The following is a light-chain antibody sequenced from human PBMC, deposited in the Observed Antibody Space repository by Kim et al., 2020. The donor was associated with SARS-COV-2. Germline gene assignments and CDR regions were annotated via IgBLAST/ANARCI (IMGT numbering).Light chain of an antibody. J-gene: IGKJ4*01. CDR2: AAS. V-gene: IGKV1-16*01. Sequence: DIQMTQSPSSLSASVGDRVTITCRASQNVNNHLVWLQQKPGEAPKSLIYAASSLQSGVPTRFSGSGSGTDFTLTISSLLPEDSATYYCQQNSAYPLTFGGGTKLEI. CDR3: QQNSAYPLT. CDR1: QNVNNH.